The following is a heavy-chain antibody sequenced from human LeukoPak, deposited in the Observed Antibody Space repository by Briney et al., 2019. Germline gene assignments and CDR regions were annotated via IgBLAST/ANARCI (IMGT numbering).Heavy chain of an antibody. Sequence: SETLSLTCNVSGDSISSTSYYWGWIRQPPGKGLEWIGTIFYTGSTYYNPSLKSRVTTSVDTSKNQFSLRLTSVTAADTAVYYCATNYYDSSGYYLGEYFHHWGQGTLVTVSS. D-gene: IGHD3-22*01. CDR2: IFYTGST. CDR3: ATNYYDSSGYYLGEYFHH. J-gene: IGHJ1*01. CDR1: GDSISSTSYY. V-gene: IGHV4-39*01.